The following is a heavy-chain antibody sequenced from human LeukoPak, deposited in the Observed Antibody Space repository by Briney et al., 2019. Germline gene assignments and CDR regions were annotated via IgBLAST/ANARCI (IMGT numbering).Heavy chain of an antibody. CDR3: ARVVAATPESDY. CDR2: INPNSGGT. Sequence: ASVKVSCKASGYTFTGYYMHRVRQAPGQGLEWMGWINPNSGGTNYAQKFQGRVTMTRDTSISTAYMELSRLRSDDTAVYYCARVVAATPESDYWGQGTLVTVSS. V-gene: IGHV1-2*02. J-gene: IGHJ4*02. D-gene: IGHD2-15*01. CDR1: GYTFTGYY.